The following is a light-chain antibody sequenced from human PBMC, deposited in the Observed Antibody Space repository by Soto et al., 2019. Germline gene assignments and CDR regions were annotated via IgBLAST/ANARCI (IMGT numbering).Light chain of an antibody. V-gene: IGKV3-11*01. J-gene: IGKJ5*01. CDR1: QSVGSY. Sequence: EIVLTQSPATLSLYPGERASLSCRASQSVGSYFAWYQQKPGQAPRLLIYDTSLRASGIPARFSGSGSGTDFPLTISSLDHEDFAVYDRQQRSNRTLTFSQGTRLEIK. CDR2: DTS. CDR3: QQRSNRTLT.